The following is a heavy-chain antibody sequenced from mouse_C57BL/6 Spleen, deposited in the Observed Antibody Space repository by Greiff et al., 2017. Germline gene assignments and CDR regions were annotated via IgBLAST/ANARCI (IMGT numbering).Heavy chain of an antibody. CDR2: IDPSDSYT. D-gene: IGHD2-4*01. J-gene: IGHJ3*01. CDR1: GYTFTSYW. CDR3: ATNYDYDPFAY. Sequence: QVQLQQPGAELVMPGASVKLSCKASGYTFTSYWMHWVKQRPGQGLEWIGEIDPSDSYTNYNQKFKGKSTLTVDKSSSTAYMQLSSLTSEDSAVYYGATNYDYDPFAYWGQGTLVTVSA. V-gene: IGHV1-69*01.